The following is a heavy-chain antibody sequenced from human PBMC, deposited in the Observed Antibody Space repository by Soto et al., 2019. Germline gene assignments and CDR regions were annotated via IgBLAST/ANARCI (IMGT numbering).Heavy chain of an antibody. CDR1: GGTFGNSA. D-gene: IGHD3-10*01. CDR2: IIPSFATG. J-gene: IGHJ6*02. V-gene: IGHV1-69*06. CDR3: ARSYYGAWSYWFYGMDV. Sequence: QVQLVQSGAEVKKPGSSVKVSCKASGGTFGNSAISWVRQAPGQGLEWMGGIIPSFATGNSAPEFQGRLTITADKSTTTAYMELSSLRSEDTAVYYCARSYYGAWSYWFYGMDVWGQGPTVNVSS.